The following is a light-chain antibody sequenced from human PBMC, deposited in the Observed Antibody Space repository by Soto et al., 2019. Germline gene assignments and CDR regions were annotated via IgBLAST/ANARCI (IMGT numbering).Light chain of an antibody. V-gene: IGKV3-15*01. J-gene: IGKJ1*01. Sequence: EIVLTQSPGTLSLSPGERATLSCRASQSVSSNLAWYQQKPGQAPRLLIYGASTRATGIPARFSGSGSGTEFTLTISSLQPEDFAVYYCQQYNNWPPWTFGQGTKVDIK. CDR1: QSVSSN. CDR2: GAS. CDR3: QQYNNWPPWT.